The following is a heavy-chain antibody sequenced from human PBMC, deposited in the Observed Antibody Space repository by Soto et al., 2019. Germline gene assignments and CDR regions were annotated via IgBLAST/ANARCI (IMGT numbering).Heavy chain of an antibody. D-gene: IGHD3-22*01. CDR3: ARTYYDDSSGYGGYFDY. CDR1: GFTFSSYW. V-gene: IGHV3-7*01. Sequence: GGSLRLSCAASGFTFSSYWMSWVRQAPGKGLEWVANIKQDGSEKYYADSVKGRFTISRDNAKNSLYLQMNSLRAEDTAVYECARTYYDDSSGYGGYFDYWGQGTLVTVSS. J-gene: IGHJ4*02. CDR2: IKQDGSEK.